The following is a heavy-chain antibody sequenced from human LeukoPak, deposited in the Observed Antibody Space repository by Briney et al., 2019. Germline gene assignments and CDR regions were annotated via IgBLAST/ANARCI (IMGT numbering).Heavy chain of an antibody. CDR2: INSGGTT. V-gene: IGHV3-53*01. Sequence: PGGSLRLSWAASGXIVSSTYVNWVRQAPGKGLEWISVINSGGTTYYADSVKGRFTISRDDSKNMLFLHMNSLRAEDTAVYYCAKMDSDYYIDFWGQGTLVSVSS. CDR1: GXIVSSTY. J-gene: IGHJ4*02. CDR3: AKMDSDYYIDF. D-gene: IGHD3/OR15-3a*01.